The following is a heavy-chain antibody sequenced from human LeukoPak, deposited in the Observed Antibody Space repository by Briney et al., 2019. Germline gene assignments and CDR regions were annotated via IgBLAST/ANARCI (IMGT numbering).Heavy chain of an antibody. CDR3: ARSARLMKGVVEVTALDD. CDR1: GFTFRSYE. CDR2: LSSSGSAF. Sequence: GGSLRLSCEDSGFTFRSYEMNWVRQAPGKGLEWIAYLSSSGSAFSYADSVKGRFTIARDNAKNSVYLEMNSVRADDTAVYYCARSARLMKGVVEVTALDDWGQGTLVTVSS. J-gene: IGHJ4*02. V-gene: IGHV3-48*03. D-gene: IGHD3-3*01.